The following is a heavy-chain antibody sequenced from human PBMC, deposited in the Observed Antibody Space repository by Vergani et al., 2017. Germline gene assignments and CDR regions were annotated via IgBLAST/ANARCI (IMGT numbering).Heavy chain of an antibody. CDR1: GGSISSGGYY. CDR2: IYYSGST. D-gene: IGHD3-3*01. V-gene: IGHV4-61*08. Sequence: QVQLQESGPGLVKPSQTLSLTCTVSGGSISSGGYYWSWIRQHPGKGLEWIGYIYYSGSTNYNPSLKSRVTISVDTSKNQFSLKLSSVTAADTAVYYCAGGGRHYDFWSGYSHVSGMDVWGQGTTVTVSS. CDR3: AGGGRHYDFWSGYSHVSGMDV. J-gene: IGHJ6*02.